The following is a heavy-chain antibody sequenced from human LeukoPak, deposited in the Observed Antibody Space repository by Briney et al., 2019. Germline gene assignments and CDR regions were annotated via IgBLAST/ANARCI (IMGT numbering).Heavy chain of an antibody. J-gene: IGHJ5*02. CDR1: GGSIDTFY. CDR3: ARRFFGAGTSHFDP. V-gene: IGHV4-59*12. Sequence: PSETLSLTCTLSGGSIDTFYWGWIRQPPGKGLEWIGYVYYSGSTNYNSSLKSRVTISVDTSRNQFSLKLNSVTAADTAIYYCARRFFGAGTSHFDPWGQGTLVIVSS. CDR2: VYYSGST. D-gene: IGHD3-10*01.